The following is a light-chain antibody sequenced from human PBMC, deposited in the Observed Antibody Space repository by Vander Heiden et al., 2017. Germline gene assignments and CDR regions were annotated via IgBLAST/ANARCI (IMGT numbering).Light chain of an antibody. Sequence: QSALTQPASVSGSPGQSITISCTGTSSDVGGYNYVSWYQQHPGKAPKLMIYDVSNRPAGVSSRFSGSKSGNTASLTISGLQAEDEADYYCGSYTSSSTLGVFGGGTKLTVL. V-gene: IGLV2-14*01. CDR3: GSYTSSSTLGV. CDR1: SSDVGGYNY. J-gene: IGLJ3*02. CDR2: DVS.